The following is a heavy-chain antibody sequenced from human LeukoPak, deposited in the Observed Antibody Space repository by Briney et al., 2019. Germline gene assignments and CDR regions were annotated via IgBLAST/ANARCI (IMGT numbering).Heavy chain of an antibody. CDR2: VKSDGSDT. CDR1: GSTFSRYW. V-gene: IGHV3-74*01. CDR3: TTGIGNYYYY. J-gene: IGHJ4*02. D-gene: IGHD3-10*01. Sequence: GGSLRLSCVASGSTFSRYWMHWVRQAPGKGLVWVSRVKSDGSDTIYADSVKGRFTISRDNAKNTLYLQMDSLRAEDTAVYYCTTGIGNYYYYWGQGTLVTVAS.